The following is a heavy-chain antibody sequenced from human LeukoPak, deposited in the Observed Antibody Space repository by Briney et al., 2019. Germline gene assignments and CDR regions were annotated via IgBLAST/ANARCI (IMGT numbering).Heavy chain of an antibody. V-gene: IGHV1-2*02. CDR3: VREGYSHPSWFDP. Sequence: ASVKVSCKASGYTFTAYYIHWVRQAPGQGLEWMGWINTNNGATNYAEEFQGRVTMTRGTSISTAYMELSILRSDDTAVYYCVREGYSHPSWFDPWGQGTLVTVSS. CDR2: INTNNGAT. D-gene: IGHD2-15*01. CDR1: GYTFTAYY. J-gene: IGHJ5*02.